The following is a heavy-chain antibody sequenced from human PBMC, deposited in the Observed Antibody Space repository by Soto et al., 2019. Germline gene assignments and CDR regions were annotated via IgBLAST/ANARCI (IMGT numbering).Heavy chain of an antibody. D-gene: IGHD2-15*01. Sequence: QVQLVQSGAEVKKPGSSVKVSCKASGGTFSSYAISWVRQAPGQGLEWMGGIIPIFGTANYAQKFQGRGTMTADESTSRAYMDLSSLRSEHTVVYYCAGYCSGGSCYSHWFDPWGEGTPVTVSS. J-gene: IGHJ5*02. V-gene: IGHV1-69*12. CDR2: IIPIFGTA. CDR1: GGTFSSYA. CDR3: AGYCSGGSCYSHWFDP.